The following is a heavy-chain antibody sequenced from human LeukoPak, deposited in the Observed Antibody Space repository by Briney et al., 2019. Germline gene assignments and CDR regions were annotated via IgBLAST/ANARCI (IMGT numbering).Heavy chain of an antibody. CDR1: GFTFSSYS. CDR2: ISSSRSYK. CDR3: ARVLPAPVDYYYMDV. J-gene: IGHJ6*03. Sequence: GGSLRLSCAASGFTFSSYSMNWVRQAPGKGLEWVSSISSSRSYKYYADSLKGRFTISRDNAKNSLYLQMNSLTAEDTAVYYCARVLPAPVDYYYMDVWGKGTTVTVSS. V-gene: IGHV3-21*01. D-gene: IGHD2-2*01.